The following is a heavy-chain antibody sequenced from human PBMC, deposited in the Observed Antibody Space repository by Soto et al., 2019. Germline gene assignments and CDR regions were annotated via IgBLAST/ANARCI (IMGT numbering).Heavy chain of an antibody. J-gene: IGHJ6*02. D-gene: IGHD2-2*02. CDR2: IYYSGST. CDR1: GGSISSGGYY. Sequence: LCGGSISSGGYYWRWIRQHPGKGLEWIGYIYYSGSTYYNPSLKSRVTISVDTSKNQFSLKLSSVTAADTAVYYCARVAKYRGDVWGQGTTVTVSS. CDR3: ARVAKYRGDV. V-gene: IGHV4-31*02.